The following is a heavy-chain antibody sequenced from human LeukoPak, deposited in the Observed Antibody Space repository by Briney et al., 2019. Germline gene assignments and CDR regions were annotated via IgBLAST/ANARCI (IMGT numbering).Heavy chain of an antibody. CDR2: LRGVTNSYI. J-gene: IGHJ5*02. V-gene: IGHV3-21*01. CDR3: ARGSNYFDP. D-gene: IGHD4/OR15-4a*01. Sequence: GGSLRHSCAAPGLPFSTYTMNCVRQAPGKGREWCSSLRGVTNSYIHYADSVKGRFTISRDNAENSLYLQMNSLRAEDTAVYCCARGSNYFDPWGQGTLATVSS. CDR1: GLPFSTYT.